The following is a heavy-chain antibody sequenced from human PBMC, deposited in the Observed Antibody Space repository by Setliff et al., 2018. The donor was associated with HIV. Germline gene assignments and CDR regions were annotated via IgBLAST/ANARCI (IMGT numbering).Heavy chain of an antibody. CDR2: INHSGST. V-gene: IGHV4-39*07. CDR1: SASISSSGYY. CDR3: ARRGSGFFHYYYYMDV. D-gene: IGHD3-10*01. J-gene: IGHJ6*03. Sequence: TSETLSLTCTVSSASISSSGYYWSWIRQPPGKGLEWIGEINHSGSTNYNPSLKSRVTISVDTSKNQFSLKLSSVTAADTAVYYCARRGSGFFHYYYYMDVWGKGTTVTVSS.